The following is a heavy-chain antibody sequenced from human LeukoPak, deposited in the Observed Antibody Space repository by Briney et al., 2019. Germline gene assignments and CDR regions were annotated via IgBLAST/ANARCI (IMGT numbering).Heavy chain of an antibody. CDR3: ARHPYPRDYFGSGSLIRRARGTFYFDY. Sequence: PSETLSLTCAVYGGSFSGYYWSWIRQPPGKGLEWIGEINHSGSTNYNPSLKSRVTISVDTSKNQLSLKLSSVTAADTAIYYCARHPYPRDYFGSGSLIRRARGTFYFDYWGQGILVTVSS. D-gene: IGHD3-10*01. CDR2: INHSGST. J-gene: IGHJ4*02. V-gene: IGHV4-34*01. CDR1: GGSFSGYY.